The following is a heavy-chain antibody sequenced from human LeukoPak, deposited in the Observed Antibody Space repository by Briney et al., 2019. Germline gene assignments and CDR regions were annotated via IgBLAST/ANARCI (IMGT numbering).Heavy chain of an antibody. CDR3: AREPRVGFSRSFGY. D-gene: IGHD2-2*01. CDR2: INPNSGGT. J-gene: IGHJ4*02. V-gene: IGHV1-2*02. Sequence: GASVKVSCKASGYTFTGYYMHWVRQAPGQGLEWMGWINPNSGGTNYARKFQGRVTMTRDTSISTAYMELSRLRSGDTAVYYCAREPRVGFSRSFGYWGQGTLVTVSS. CDR1: GYTFTGYY.